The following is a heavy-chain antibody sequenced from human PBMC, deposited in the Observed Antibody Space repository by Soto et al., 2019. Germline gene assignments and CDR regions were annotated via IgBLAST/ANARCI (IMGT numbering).Heavy chain of an antibody. D-gene: IGHD1-1*01. Sequence: PSETLSLTCGVSGASISGFYWSWIRKSAGKGLEWIGRIYATGTTDYNPSLKSRVMMSVDTSKKQFSLKLRSVTAADTAVYYCVRDGTKTLRDWFDPWGQGISVTVSS. V-gene: IGHV4-4*07. CDR3: VRDGTKTLRDWFDP. CDR1: GASISGFY. CDR2: IYATGTT. J-gene: IGHJ5*02.